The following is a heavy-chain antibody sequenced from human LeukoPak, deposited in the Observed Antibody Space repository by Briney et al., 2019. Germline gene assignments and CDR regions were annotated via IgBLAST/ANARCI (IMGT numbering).Heavy chain of an antibody. D-gene: IGHD3-10*01. Sequence: SETLSLTCTVSGGSISSYYWSWIRQPPGKGLEWIGYIYYSGSTNYNPSLKSRVTISVDTSKNQFSLKLSSVTAADTAVYYCARGRSFGEFPWPFDYWGQGTLVTVSS. J-gene: IGHJ4*02. V-gene: IGHV4-59*01. CDR1: GGSISSYY. CDR2: IYYSGST. CDR3: ARGRSFGEFPWPFDY.